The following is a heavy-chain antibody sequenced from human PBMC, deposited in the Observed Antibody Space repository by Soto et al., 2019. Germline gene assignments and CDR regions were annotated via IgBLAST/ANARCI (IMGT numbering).Heavy chain of an antibody. J-gene: IGHJ6*02. Sequence: GESLKISCKGSGYSFTSYWIGWVRQMPGKGLEWMGIIYPGDSDTRYSPSFQGQVTISADKSISTAYLQWSSLKASDTAMYYCARETTVTTEDYYGMDVWGQGTTVTVSS. D-gene: IGHD4-17*01. V-gene: IGHV5-51*01. CDR3: ARETTVTTEDYYGMDV. CDR1: GYSFTSYW. CDR2: IYPGDSDT.